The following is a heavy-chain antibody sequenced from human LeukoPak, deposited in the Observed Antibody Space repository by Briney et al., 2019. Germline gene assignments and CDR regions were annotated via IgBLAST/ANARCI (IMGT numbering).Heavy chain of an antibody. CDR2: INPNSGGT. CDR3: ASKWVTYYYNSSAYHYPTDVFDI. Sequence: ASVKVSFKASGYTFTGYYMHWVRQAPGQGLEWMGWINPNSGGTNYAQKFQGRVTMTRDTSISTAYMELSRLRSGDTAVYYCASKWVTYYYNSSAYHYPTDVFDIWGQGTMVTVSS. V-gene: IGHV1-2*02. CDR1: GYTFTGYY. J-gene: IGHJ3*02. D-gene: IGHD3-22*01.